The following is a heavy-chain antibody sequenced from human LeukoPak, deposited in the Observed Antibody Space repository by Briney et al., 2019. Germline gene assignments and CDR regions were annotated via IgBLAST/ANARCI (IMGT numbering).Heavy chain of an antibody. V-gene: IGHV3-23*01. CDR2: ISSTGGTT. D-gene: IGHD3-22*01. CDR1: GITFSSYG. J-gene: IGHJ4*02. CDR3: AKYEDYYDSSGYVDY. Sequence: GGSLRLSCAASGITFSSYGMSWVRQAPGKGLEWVSSISSTGGTTYYADSVKGRFTISRDNSKNTLYLQMNSLRAEDTAVYYCAKYEDYYDSSGYVDYWGQGTLVTVSS.